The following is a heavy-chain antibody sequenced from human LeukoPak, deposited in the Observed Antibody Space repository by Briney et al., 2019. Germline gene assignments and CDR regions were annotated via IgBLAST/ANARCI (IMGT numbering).Heavy chain of an antibody. V-gene: IGHV1-2*02. CDR2: INPNSGGT. CDR1: GYTFTGYY. CDR3: AGGLRAEMADLGY. D-gene: IGHD5-24*01. Sequence: ASVKVSCKASGYTFTGYYMHWVRHAPGQGLEWMGWINPNSGGTNYAQKFQGRVTMTRDTSISTAYMELSSLRSDDTAVYYCAGGLRAEMADLGYWGQGTLVTVSS. J-gene: IGHJ4*02.